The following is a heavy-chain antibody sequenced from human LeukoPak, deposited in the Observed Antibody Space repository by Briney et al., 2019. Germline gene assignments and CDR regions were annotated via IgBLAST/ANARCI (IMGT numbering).Heavy chain of an antibody. CDR1: GYTFTGSY. D-gene: IGHD3-22*01. V-gene: IGHV1-2*02. Sequence: ASVKVSCKASGYTFTGSYMHWVRQAPGQGFEWMGWIHPNSGGTNYAQKSQGRVTMTRDTSISTAYMELSRLRSDDTAVYYCARGTYYDSSGYYSWGQGTLVTVSS. CDR3: ARGTYYDSSGYYS. CDR2: IHPNSGGT. J-gene: IGHJ4*02.